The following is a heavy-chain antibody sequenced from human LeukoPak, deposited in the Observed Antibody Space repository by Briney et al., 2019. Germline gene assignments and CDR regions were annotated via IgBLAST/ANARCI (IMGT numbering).Heavy chain of an antibody. J-gene: IGHJ3*02. CDR3: ARDNNRKLLDAFDI. CDR1: GGSISSYY. CDR2: IYYSGST. Sequence: SETLSLTCTVSGGSISSYYWSWIRQPPGKALEWIGYIYYSGSTNYNPSLKSRVTISVDTSKNQFSLKLSSVTAADTAVYYCARDNNRKLLDAFDIWGQGTMVTVSS. V-gene: IGHV4-59*01. D-gene: IGHD1-14*01.